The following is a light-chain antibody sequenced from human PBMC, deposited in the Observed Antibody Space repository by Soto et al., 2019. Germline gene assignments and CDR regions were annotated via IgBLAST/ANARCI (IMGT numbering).Light chain of an antibody. J-gene: IGLJ3*02. CDR2: EVS. Sequence: QSALTQPASVSGSPGQSITISCTGTSSDVGGYNYVSWYQQHPGKAPKLMIYEVSNRPSGVSNRFSGSKSGNTASLTISGLQAEDEADYYCSSYTSSSTHWVFGGRTKVTVL. CDR3: SSYTSSSTHWV. CDR1: SSDVGGYNY. V-gene: IGLV2-14*01.